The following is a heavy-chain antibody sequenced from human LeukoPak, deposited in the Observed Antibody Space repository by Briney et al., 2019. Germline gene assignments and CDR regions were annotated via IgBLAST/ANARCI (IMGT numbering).Heavy chain of an antibody. CDR2: IYPGDSDT. CDR3: ARHMSGYFQSPLDP. J-gene: IGHJ5*02. V-gene: IGHV5-51*01. Sequence: GESLKISCKASGYSFSGYWIAWVRQMPGKGLEWMGIIYPGDSDTRYSPSFEGQVSISADKSISTAYLQWSSLKASDTAMYYCARHMSGYFQSPLDPWGQGTLVTVSS. CDR1: GYSFSGYW. D-gene: IGHD5-12*01.